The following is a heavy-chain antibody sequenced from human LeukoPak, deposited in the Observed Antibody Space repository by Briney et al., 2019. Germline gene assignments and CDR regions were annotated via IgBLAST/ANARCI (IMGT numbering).Heavy chain of an antibody. J-gene: IGHJ5*02. CDR1: GGSISSSSYY. CDR3: ARHQRLRSGVTNWFDP. V-gene: IGHV4-39*01. CDR2: IYYSGST. Sequence: SETLSLTCTVSGGSISSSSYYWSWIRQPPGKELEWIGSIYYSGSTYYNPSLKSRVTISVDTSKNQFSLKLSSVTAADTAVYYCARHQRLRSGVTNWFDPWGQGTLVTVSS. D-gene: IGHD1-1*01.